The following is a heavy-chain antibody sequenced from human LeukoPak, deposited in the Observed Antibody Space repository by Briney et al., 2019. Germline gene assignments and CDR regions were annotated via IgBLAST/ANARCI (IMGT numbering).Heavy chain of an antibody. D-gene: IGHD3-22*01. Sequence: GSLRLSCAGSGFSFSNYAMNWVRQAPGKGLEWVSSISGSSSDIYYADSMKGRLTISRDNAKNSVYLQINSLRAEDTAIYYCARRGYIDSSGYDYWGQGTLVTVSS. CDR2: ISGSSSDI. CDR1: GFSFSNYA. J-gene: IGHJ4*02. CDR3: ARRGYIDSSGYDY. V-gene: IGHV3-21*01.